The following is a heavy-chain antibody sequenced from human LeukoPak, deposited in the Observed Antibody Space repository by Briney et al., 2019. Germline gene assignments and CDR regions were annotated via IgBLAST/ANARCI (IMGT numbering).Heavy chain of an antibody. CDR3: ARDLSSSWLGHDY. Sequence: ASVKVSCKASGYTFTGYYMHWVRQAPGQGLEWMGWINPNSGGTNYAQKFQGRVTMTRDTSISTAYMELSRLRSDDTAVYYCARDLSSSWLGHDYWGQGILVTVSS. V-gene: IGHV1-2*02. CDR2: INPNSGGT. CDR1: GYTFTGYY. J-gene: IGHJ4*02. D-gene: IGHD6-13*01.